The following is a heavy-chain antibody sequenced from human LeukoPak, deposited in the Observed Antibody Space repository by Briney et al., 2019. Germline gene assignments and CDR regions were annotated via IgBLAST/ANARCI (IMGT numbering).Heavy chain of an antibody. CDR3: VIGDGYYSTFDY. Sequence: SETLSLTCSVTGGSIISYYWSSIRQPPGMGLEWIGYVYYSGSTNYNPSLKSRVSMSVDTSKNQFYLKLSSVTAADTAVYYCVIGDGYYSTFDYWGQGTLVTVSS. D-gene: IGHD5-24*01. V-gene: IGHV4-59*12. CDR1: GGSIISYY. J-gene: IGHJ4*02. CDR2: VYYSGST.